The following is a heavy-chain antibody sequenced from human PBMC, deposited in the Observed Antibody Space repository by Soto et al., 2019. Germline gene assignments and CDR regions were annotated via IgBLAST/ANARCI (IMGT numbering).Heavy chain of an antibody. J-gene: IGHJ4*02. Sequence: QITLKQSGPTLVNPTQTLTLTCTFSGFSLSTSGVGVGWIRQPPGTALEWLALIYWDDDKRYRPSLKSRLTITKDTSKNQSVLTITNMDPVDTATYYGAHRYNWNFDYWGEGTLVTVSS. CDR2: IYWDDDK. D-gene: IGHD1-20*01. V-gene: IGHV2-5*02. CDR1: GFSLSTSGVG. CDR3: AHRYNWNFDY.